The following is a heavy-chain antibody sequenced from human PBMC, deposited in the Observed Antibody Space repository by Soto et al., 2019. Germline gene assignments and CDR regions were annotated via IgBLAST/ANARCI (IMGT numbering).Heavy chain of an antibody. D-gene: IGHD2-2*01. CDR3: GRDLTSNANCIDP. J-gene: IGHJ5*02. CDR2: IYYTGKT. Sequence: PSETLSLTCGVSGGYIHVGGYYWTWIRQRPGKGLEWMGYIYYTGKTYYNPSLESRLTMSVDRSKNQFSLRLTSVTAADTAVYFCGRDLTSNANCIDPWGQGTLVTV. CDR1: GGYIHVGGYY. V-gene: IGHV4-31*11.